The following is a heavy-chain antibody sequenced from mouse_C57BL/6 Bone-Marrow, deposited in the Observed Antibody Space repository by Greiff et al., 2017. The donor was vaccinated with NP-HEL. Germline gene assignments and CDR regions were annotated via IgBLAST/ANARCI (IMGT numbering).Heavy chain of an antibody. CDR3: ARHPWFAD. CDR2: ISSGGSYT. V-gene: IGHV5-6*01. J-gene: IGHJ3*01. CDR1: GFTFSSYG. Sequence: EVKLMESGGDLVKPGGSLKLSCAASGFTFSSYGMSWVRQTPDKRLEWVATISSGGSYTYYPDSVKGRFTISRDNAKNTLYLQMSSLQSEDTAMYYCARHPWFADWGQGTLVTVSA.